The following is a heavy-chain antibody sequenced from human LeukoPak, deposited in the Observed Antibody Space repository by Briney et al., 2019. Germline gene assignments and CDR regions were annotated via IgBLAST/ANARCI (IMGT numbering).Heavy chain of an antibody. V-gene: IGHV3-33*01. Sequence: PGRSLRLSCAVSGFSFSSYAMHWVRQAPGKGLEWVAVIWYDGSNKYYTDSVRGRFTISRGNPKNTVYLQMNSLRAEDTAEYFCARGSKTAGGTLDYWGQGTLVTVSS. J-gene: IGHJ4*02. CDR1: GFSFSSYA. CDR2: IWYDGSNK. D-gene: IGHD6-13*01. CDR3: ARGSKTAGGTLDY.